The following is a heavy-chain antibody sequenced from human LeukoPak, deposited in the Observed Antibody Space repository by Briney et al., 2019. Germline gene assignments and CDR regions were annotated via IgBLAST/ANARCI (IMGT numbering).Heavy chain of an antibody. V-gene: IGHV4-4*07. CDR3: ARASGYTSGYYMDV. D-gene: IGHD6-19*01. CDR2: IYSSVST. Sequence: SETLSLTCTVSGGSISSYYWSWIRQPAGKGLEWIGRIYSSVSTNYNPSLKSRVTMSVDTSKNQFSLKLSSLTAADTAVYYCARASGYTSGYYMDVWGKGTTVTISS. J-gene: IGHJ6*03. CDR1: GGSISSYY.